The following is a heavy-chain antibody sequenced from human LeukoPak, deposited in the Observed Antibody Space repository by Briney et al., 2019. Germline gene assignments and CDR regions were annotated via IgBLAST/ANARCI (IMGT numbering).Heavy chain of an antibody. Sequence: GRSLRLSCAASGFTFDDYAMHWVRQAPGKGLEWVSGISWNSGSIGYADSVKGRFTISRDNAKNSLYLQMNSLGAEDMALYYCAKDSRRYCSSTSCSYFDYWGQGTLVTVSS. V-gene: IGHV3-9*03. CDR2: ISWNSGSI. CDR3: AKDSRRYCSSTSCSYFDY. J-gene: IGHJ4*02. CDR1: GFTFDDYA. D-gene: IGHD2-2*01.